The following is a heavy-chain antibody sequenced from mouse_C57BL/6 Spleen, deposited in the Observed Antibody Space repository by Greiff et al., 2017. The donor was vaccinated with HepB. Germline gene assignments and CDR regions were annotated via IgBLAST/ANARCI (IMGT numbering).Heavy chain of an antibody. J-gene: IGHJ2*01. CDR1: GYAFSSYW. CDR2: IYPGDGDT. Sequence: QVQLKESGAELVKPGASVKISCKASGYAFSSYWMNWVKQRPGKGLEWIGQIYPGDGDTNYNGKFKGKATLTADKSSSTAYMQLSSLTSEDSAVYFCARKKDYYGSSHFDYWGQGTTLTVSS. CDR3: ARKKDYYGSSHFDY. D-gene: IGHD1-1*01. V-gene: IGHV1-80*01.